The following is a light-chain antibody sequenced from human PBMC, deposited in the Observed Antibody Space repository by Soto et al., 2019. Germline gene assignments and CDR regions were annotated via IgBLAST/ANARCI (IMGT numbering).Light chain of an antibody. CDR1: SGHSDYA. V-gene: IGLV4-69*01. Sequence: QSVLTQSPSASASLGASVKLTCTLSSGHSDYAIAWHQQQPEKGPRYLMKLNSDGSHSKGDGIPDRFSGSSSGAERYLTISSLQSDDEADYYCQTWGTGFHVVFGEGTKVTVL. J-gene: IGLJ2*01. CDR2: LNSDGSH. CDR3: QTWGTGFHVV.